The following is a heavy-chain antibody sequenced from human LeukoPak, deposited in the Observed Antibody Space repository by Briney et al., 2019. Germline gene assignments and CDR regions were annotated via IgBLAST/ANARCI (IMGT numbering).Heavy chain of an antibody. D-gene: IGHD3-9*01. CDR3: AKGDPPTYYDILTGQDY. CDR2: ISAGGGST. V-gene: IGHV3-23*01. J-gene: IGHJ4*02. CDR1: GFTFSSYA. Sequence: GGSLRLSCAASGFTFSSYAMSWVRQAPGKGLEWVAGISAGGGSTYYADSVKGRFTISRDNSKNMLYLQLNSLRAEDTAVYYCAKGDPPTYYDILTGQDYWGQGTLVTVSS.